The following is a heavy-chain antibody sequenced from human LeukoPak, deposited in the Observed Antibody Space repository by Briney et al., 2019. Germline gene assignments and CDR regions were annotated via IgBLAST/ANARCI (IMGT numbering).Heavy chain of an antibody. V-gene: IGHV3-48*04. D-gene: IGHD4-11*01. CDR2: ISSGSGTI. CDR3: ARDRGDYPYDY. J-gene: IGHJ4*02. CDR1: GFTFSSYS. Sequence: GGSLRLSCAASGFTFSSYSMNWVRQAPGKGLEYVSYISSGSGTIYYADSVKGRFTISRDNAKNSLYLQMNSLRGDDTAMYYCARDRGDYPYDYWGQGTLVTVSS.